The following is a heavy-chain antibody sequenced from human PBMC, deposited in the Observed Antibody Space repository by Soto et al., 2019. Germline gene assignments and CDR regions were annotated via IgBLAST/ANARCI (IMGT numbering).Heavy chain of an antibody. CDR2: ISSSSSYI. J-gene: IGHJ6*02. V-gene: IGHV3-21*01. CDR3: ARDYDFIGYGDPNGGMDV. D-gene: IGHD4-17*01. Sequence: EVQLVESGGGLVKPGGSLRLSCAASGFTFSSYSMNWVRQAPGKGLEWVSSISSSSSYIYYADSVKGRFTISRDNAKNSLYLQMNSLRAEDTAVYYCARDYDFIGYGDPNGGMDVWGQGTTVTVSS. CDR1: GFTFSSYS.